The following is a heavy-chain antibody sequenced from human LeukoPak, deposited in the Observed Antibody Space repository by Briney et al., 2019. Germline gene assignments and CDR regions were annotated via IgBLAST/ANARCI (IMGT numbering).Heavy chain of an antibody. J-gene: IGHJ4*02. V-gene: IGHV3-30-3*01. D-gene: IGHD3-16*02. Sequence: PGGSLRLSCAAPGFTFSNYAMHWVRLAPGKGLEWVTIISDDGNNKYYADSVQGRFTISRDNSKNTLYLQMNSLRVEDTAVYYCAKGDGSFVMDYWGQGTLVTVSS. CDR1: GFTFSNYA. CDR3: AKGDGSFVMDY. CDR2: ISDDGNNK.